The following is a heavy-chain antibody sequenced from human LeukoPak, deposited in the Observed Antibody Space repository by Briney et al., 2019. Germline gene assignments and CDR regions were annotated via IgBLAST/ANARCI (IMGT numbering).Heavy chain of an antibody. CDR3: ARDRQQWLAPHPD. Sequence: NSGGSLRFSCAASGFTFSNYGMNWVRQAPGKGLEWVSSISSSGSYIYYADSVKGRFIISRDNAKNSLYMQMNSLRAEDTAVYYCARDRQQWLAPHPDWGQGTLVTVSS. D-gene: IGHD6-19*01. J-gene: IGHJ4*02. CDR2: ISSSGSYI. V-gene: IGHV3-21*01. CDR1: GFTFSNYG.